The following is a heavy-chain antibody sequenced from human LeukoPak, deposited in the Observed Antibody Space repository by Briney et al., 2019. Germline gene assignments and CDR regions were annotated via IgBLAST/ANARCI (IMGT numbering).Heavy chain of an antibody. CDR3: ARDLHQYQLLSAPYDY. CDR1: GYTFTSYG. D-gene: IGHD2-2*01. V-gene: IGHV1-18*01. Sequence: ASVKVFCKASGYTFTSYGISWVRQAPGQGLEWMGWISAYNGNTNYAQKLQGRVTMTTDTSTSTAYMELRSLRSDDTAVYYCARDLHQYQLLSAPYDYWGQGTLVTVSS. J-gene: IGHJ4*02. CDR2: ISAYNGNT.